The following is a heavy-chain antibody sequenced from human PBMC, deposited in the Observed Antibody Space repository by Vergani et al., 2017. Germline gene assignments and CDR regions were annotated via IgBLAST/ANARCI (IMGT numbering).Heavy chain of an antibody. J-gene: IGHJ4*02. CDR3: ARLTLGYCSSTSCPLDY. CDR1: GGTFSSYA. D-gene: IGHD2-2*01. Sequence: QVQLVQSGAEVKKPGSSVKVSCKASGGTFSSYAISWVRQAPGQGLEWMGGIIPIFGTANYAQKFQGRVTITADESTSTAYMELSSLRSEDTAVYYCARLTLGYCSSTSCPLDYWGQGTLVNVSS. CDR2: IIPIFGTA. V-gene: IGHV1-69*01.